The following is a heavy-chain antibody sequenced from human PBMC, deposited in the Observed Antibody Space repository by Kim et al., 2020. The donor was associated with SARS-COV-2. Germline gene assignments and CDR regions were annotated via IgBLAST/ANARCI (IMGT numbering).Heavy chain of an antibody. J-gene: IGHJ5*02. Sequence: QKFQGRVTMTRDTSTSTVYMELSSLRSEDTAVYYCARAEWELPAMGGFDPWGQGTLVTVSS. V-gene: IGHV1-46*01. D-gene: IGHD1-26*01. CDR3: ARAEWELPAMGGFDP.